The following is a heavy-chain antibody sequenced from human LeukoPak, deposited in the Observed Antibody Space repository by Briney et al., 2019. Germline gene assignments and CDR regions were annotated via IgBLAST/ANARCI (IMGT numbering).Heavy chain of an antibody. V-gene: IGHV3-21*01. CDR1: GFTFSSYS. Sequence: GGSLRLSCAASGFTFSSYSMNWVRQAPGKGLEWVSSISSSSSYIYYADSVKGRFTIFRDNAKNSLYLQMNSLRAEDTAVYYCARGPSSYGYSNPDYWGQGTLVTVSS. CDR3: ARGPSSYGYSNPDY. J-gene: IGHJ4*02. D-gene: IGHD5-18*01. CDR2: ISSSSSYI.